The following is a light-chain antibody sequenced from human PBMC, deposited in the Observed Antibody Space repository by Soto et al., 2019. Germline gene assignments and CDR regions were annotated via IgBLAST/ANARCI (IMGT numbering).Light chain of an antibody. Sequence: QSALTQPASASGSPGQSITISCTGTNSGIRDYNYVSWYQQLPGNAPKLIMYEVSNRPSGISNRFSGSKSRNTASLTISWLQAEDEADYYCSSKSPDFFGTGTKLTVL. CDR1: NSGIRDYNY. CDR3: SSKSPDF. V-gene: IGLV2-14*01. J-gene: IGLJ1*01. CDR2: EVS.